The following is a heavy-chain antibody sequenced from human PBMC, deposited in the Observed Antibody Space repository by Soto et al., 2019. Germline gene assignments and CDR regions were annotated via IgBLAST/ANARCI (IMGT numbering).Heavy chain of an antibody. J-gene: IGHJ3*02. CDR2: IIPIFGTA. D-gene: IGHD6-19*01. V-gene: IGHV1-69*06. Sequence: SVKVSCKASGGTFSSYAISWVRQAPGQGLEWMGGIIPIFGTANYAQKFQGRVTMTGDTSTSTVYMELSSLRSEDTAVYYCARGEKIAVAGKLSVFDIWGQGTMVTVSS. CDR3: ARGEKIAVAGKLSVFDI. CDR1: GGTFSSYA.